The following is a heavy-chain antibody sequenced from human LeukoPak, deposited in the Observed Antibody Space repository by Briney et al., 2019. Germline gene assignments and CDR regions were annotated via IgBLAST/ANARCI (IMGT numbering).Heavy chain of an antibody. J-gene: IGHJ4*02. CDR1: GFTFSSYS. V-gene: IGHV3-21*01. CDR2: ISSSSYI. CDR3: ARVLGGGSLDY. Sequence: GGSLRLSCAASGFTFSSYSTSWVRQAPGKGLEWVSSISSSSYIYYADSVKGRFTISRDNAKNSLYLQMNSLRAEDTAVYYCARVLGGGSLDYWGQGTLVTVSS. D-gene: IGHD1-26*01.